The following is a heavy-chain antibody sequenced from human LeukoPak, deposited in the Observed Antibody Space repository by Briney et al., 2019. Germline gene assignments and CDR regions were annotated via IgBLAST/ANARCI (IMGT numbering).Heavy chain of an antibody. CDR1: GFTFSSNA. D-gene: IGHD3-3*01. CDR3: GTSRWSGVVDS. J-gene: IGHJ5*01. CDR2: IDRDGLRE. V-gene: IGHV3-74*01. Sequence: GGSLRLSCAASGFTFSSNAMSWVRQAPGKGLAWLSRIDRDGLREDYADSVRGRFTISRHNAKSTTYLQMNSLRAEDTAVYYCGTSRWSGVVDSWGQGTLVTVSS.